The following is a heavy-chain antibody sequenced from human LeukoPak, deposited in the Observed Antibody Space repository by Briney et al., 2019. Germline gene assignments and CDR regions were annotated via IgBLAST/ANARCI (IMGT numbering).Heavy chain of an antibody. V-gene: IGHV3-11*05. CDR1: GFTFSDYY. CDR3: ARGNSITGTTPLDYLDY. Sequence: PGGSLRLSCAASGFTFSDYYMSWIRQAPGKGLEWVSYISSSSSYTNYADSVKGRFTISRDNAKNSLYLQMNSLRAEDTAVYYCARGNSITGTTPLDYLDYWGQGTLVTVSS. CDR2: ISSSSSYT. J-gene: IGHJ4*02. D-gene: IGHD1-20*01.